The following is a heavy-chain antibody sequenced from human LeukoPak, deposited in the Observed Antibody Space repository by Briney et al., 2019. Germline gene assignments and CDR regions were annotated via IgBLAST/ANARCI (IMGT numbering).Heavy chain of an antibody. Sequence: SCKASGGTFSSYAMSWVRQAPGRGLEWVSAISGSGGSTYYADSVKGRFTISRDNSKNTLYLQMNSLRAEDTAVYYCAKDLPDIVVVPAAQPYYFDYWGQGTLVTVSS. J-gene: IGHJ4*02. CDR1: GGTFSSYA. CDR2: ISGSGGST. CDR3: AKDLPDIVVVPAAQPYYFDY. D-gene: IGHD2-2*01. V-gene: IGHV3-23*01.